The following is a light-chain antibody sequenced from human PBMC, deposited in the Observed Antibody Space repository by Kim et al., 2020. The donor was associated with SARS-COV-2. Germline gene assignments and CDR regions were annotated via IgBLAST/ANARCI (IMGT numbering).Light chain of an antibody. CDR3: HQNNNWPLT. Sequence: VSPGERATLSCRASQSVGSNLAWYQQKPGQAPRLLIYGASTRATGIPARFSGSGSGTEFTLTIRSLQSEDFAVYYCHQNNNWPLTFGGGTKVDIK. CDR2: GAS. V-gene: IGKV3-15*01. J-gene: IGKJ4*01. CDR1: QSVGSN.